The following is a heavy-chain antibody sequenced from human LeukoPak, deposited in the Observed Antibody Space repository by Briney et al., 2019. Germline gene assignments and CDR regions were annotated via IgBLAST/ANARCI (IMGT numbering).Heavy chain of an antibody. Sequence: GGSLRLSCAASGFTVSSNYMSWVRQAPGKGLECVSVIYSGGNTYYADSVKGRFTISRDNSKNTLYLQTNSLRAEDTAVYYCARRTDSGGQGDYWGPGTLVTVSS. J-gene: IGHJ4*02. CDR1: GFTVSSNY. CDR2: IYSGGNT. CDR3: ARRTDSGGQGDY. V-gene: IGHV3-66*01. D-gene: IGHD3-22*01.